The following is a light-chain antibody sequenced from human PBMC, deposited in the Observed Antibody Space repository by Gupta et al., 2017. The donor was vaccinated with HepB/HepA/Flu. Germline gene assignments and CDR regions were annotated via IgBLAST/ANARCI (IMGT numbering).Light chain of an antibody. J-gene: IGKJ4*01. CDR1: QNVNRW. CDR3: QQANTFPLT. CDR2: TTS. V-gene: IGKV1-12*01. Sequence: DIQMTQSPSSVSASVGDRVTITCRASQNVNRWLAWYQQKPGKAPKLLIYTTSILQTGVPSRFSGSGSGRDFTLTISSLQPEDSATYYCQQANTFPLTFGGGTKVEIK.